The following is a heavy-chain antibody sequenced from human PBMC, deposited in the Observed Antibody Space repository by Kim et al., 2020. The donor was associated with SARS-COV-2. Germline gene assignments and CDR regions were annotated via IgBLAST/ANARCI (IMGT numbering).Heavy chain of an antibody. J-gene: IGHJ6*02. CDR3: TTRIMVRGGNYYYYGMDV. Sequence: GGSLRLSCAASGFTFSNAWMSWVRQAPGKGLEWVGRIKSKTDGGTTDYAAPVKGRFTISRDDSKNTLYLQMNSLKTEDTAVYYCTTRIMVRGGNYYYYGMDVWGQGTTVTVSS. CDR2: IKSKTDGGTT. CDR1: GFTFSNAW. V-gene: IGHV3-15*01. D-gene: IGHD3-10*01.